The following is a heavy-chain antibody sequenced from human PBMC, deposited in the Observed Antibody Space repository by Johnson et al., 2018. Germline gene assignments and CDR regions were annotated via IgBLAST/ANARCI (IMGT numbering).Heavy chain of an antibody. D-gene: IGHD7-27*01. Sequence: VQLVETGAEVKKPGASVKVSCKASGYTFITYYIHWVRQAPGQGLEWMGIINPSGGSTTYAQKFQNRVTVTRDMSTSTVYMELSGLRSEDAAVYYCARALGGAFDIWGQGTMLTVSS. CDR3: ARALGGAFDI. CDR1: GYTFITYY. V-gene: IGHV1-46*01. CDR2: INPSGGST. J-gene: IGHJ3*02.